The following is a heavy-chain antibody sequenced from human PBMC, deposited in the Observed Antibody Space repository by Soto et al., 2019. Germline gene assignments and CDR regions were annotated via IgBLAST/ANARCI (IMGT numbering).Heavy chain of an antibody. Sequence: GASVKVSCKASGGTFSSCAISWVRQAPGQGLEWMGGIIPIFGTANYAQKFQGRVTITADESTSTAYMELSSLRSEDTAVYYCASSDYDFWSGYYLCYYWGQGTLVTVSS. D-gene: IGHD3-3*01. V-gene: IGHV1-69*13. J-gene: IGHJ4*02. CDR1: GGTFSSCA. CDR3: ASSDYDFWSGYYLCYY. CDR2: IIPIFGTA.